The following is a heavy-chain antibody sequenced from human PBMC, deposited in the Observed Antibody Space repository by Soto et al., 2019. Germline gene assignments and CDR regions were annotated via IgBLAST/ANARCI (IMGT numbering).Heavy chain of an antibody. CDR3: ARDQRYYGSGYYYSDS. J-gene: IGHJ1*01. CDR2: MSAFTGKA. Sequence: SVKVSCEASGYTFISYGISWGRQAPVQGLEWVGWMSAFTGKADYAQIFQDRVTMTTDTSTSTAYMELRSLRSDDTAVYYCARDQRYYGSGYYYSDSWGQGTLVTVSS. V-gene: IGHV1-18*04. D-gene: IGHD3-10*01. CDR1: GYTFISYG.